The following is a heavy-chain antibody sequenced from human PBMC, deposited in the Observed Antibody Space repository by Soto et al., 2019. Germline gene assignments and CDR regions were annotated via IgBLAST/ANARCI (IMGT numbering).Heavy chain of an antibody. CDR3: ANLGGYSYGYGQGDYYYYGMDV. V-gene: IGHV4-39*01. Sequence: SETLSLTCTVSGGSISSSSYYWGWIRQPPGKGLEWIGSIYYSGSTYYNPSLKSRVTISVDTSKNQFSLKLSSVTAADTAVYYCANLGGYSYGYGQGDYYYYGMDVWGQGTTVTVSS. CDR1: GGSISSSSYY. CDR2: IYYSGST. D-gene: IGHD5-18*01. J-gene: IGHJ6*02.